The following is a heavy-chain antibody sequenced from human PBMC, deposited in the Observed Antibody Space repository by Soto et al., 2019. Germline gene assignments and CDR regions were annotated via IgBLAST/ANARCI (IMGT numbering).Heavy chain of an antibody. Sequence: SVKVSCKASGGTFSSYAISWVRQAPGQGLEWMGGIIPIFGTANYAQKFQGRVTITADESTSTAYMELSSLRSEDTAVYYCARADVLRYFDWPQRFDYWGQGTLVTVSS. V-gene: IGHV1-69*13. J-gene: IGHJ4*02. CDR3: ARADVLRYFDWPQRFDY. CDR2: IIPIFGTA. D-gene: IGHD3-9*01. CDR1: GGTFSSYA.